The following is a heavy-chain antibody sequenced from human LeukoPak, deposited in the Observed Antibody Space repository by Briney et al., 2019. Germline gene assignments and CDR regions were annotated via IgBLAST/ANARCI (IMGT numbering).Heavy chain of an antibody. D-gene: IGHD2-21*02. CDR3: ARAWRFCGGDCYYDY. J-gene: IGHJ4*02. CDR1: GGTFSSYA. Sequence: GASVKVSCKASGGTFSSYAISWVRQAPGQGLEWMGWISDNNANTQYAQKFQGRVTMTTDTSTTTAYLELRTLRSDDTAVYYCARAWRFCGGDCYYDYWGQGTLVTVSS. CDR2: ISDNNANT. V-gene: IGHV1-18*01.